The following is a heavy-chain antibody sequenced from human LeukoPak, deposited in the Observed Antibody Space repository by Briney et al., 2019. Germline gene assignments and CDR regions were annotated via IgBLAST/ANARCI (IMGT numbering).Heavy chain of an antibody. CDR1: GYTFTSYN. V-gene: IGHV1-8*01. CDR2: MNPKSGNT. Sequence: ASVKVSCKASGYTFTSYNINWVRQATGQGLEWMGWMNPKSGNTGYAQKFQGRVTMTRNTSASTAYMELSSLRSEDTAVYYCARVEGTLFGGSYSWFDPWGQGTLVTVSS. D-gene: IGHD3-16*01. J-gene: IGHJ5*02. CDR3: ARVEGTLFGGSYSWFDP.